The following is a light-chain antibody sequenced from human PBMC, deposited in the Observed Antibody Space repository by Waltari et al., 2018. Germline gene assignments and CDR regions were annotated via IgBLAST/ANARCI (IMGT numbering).Light chain of an antibody. CDR3: TSYGGVNVLGVL. CDR1: NSDVGTYNY. J-gene: IGLJ2*01. V-gene: IGLV2-8*01. CDR2: GVT. Sequence: QSALTQPPSASGSPGQSVTISCAGTNSDVGTYNYVSWYQHHPGNAPKLLIYGVTERLPGVPDRFSGSKSGTTASLTVSGLQADDEADYYCTSYGGVNVLGVLFGGGTKLTVL.